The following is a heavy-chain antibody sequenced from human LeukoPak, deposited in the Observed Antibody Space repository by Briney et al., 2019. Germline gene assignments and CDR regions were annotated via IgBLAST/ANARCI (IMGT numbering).Heavy chain of an antibody. Sequence: GGSLRLSCAASGFTFDDYTMHWVRQAPGKGLEWVSLISWDGGRTYYADSVKGRFSISRDNSKNSLYLQMNSLRTEDTALYDCTKDIRRILYGYGMDVWGQGTTVTVSS. V-gene: IGHV3-43*01. J-gene: IGHJ6*02. D-gene: IGHD2-15*01. CDR1: GFTFDDYT. CDR3: TKDIRRILYGYGMDV. CDR2: ISWDGGRT.